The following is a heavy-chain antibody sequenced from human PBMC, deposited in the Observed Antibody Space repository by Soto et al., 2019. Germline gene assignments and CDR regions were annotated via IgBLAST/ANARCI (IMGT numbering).Heavy chain of an antibody. V-gene: IGHV1-69*01. D-gene: IGHD2-21*02. J-gene: IGHJ6*02. CDR3: ARAYCGGDCTRSYYYYGMDV. Sequence: QVQLVQSGAEVKKPGSSVKVSCKASGGTFNNYSISWVRQAPGQGLQWMGGIIPIFGAAHCAQKFQGRVTITADESTSTSYMELSSLRSEDTAVYYCARAYCGGDCTRSYYYYGMDVWGQGTTV. CDR1: GGTFNNYS. CDR2: IIPIFGAA.